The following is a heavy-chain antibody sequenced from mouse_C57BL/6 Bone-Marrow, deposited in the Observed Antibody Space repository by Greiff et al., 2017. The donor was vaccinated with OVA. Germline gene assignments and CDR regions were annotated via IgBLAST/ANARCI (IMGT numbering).Heavy chain of an antibody. D-gene: IGHD2-14*01. CDR3: ARSPCGYDGDWFAY. V-gene: IGHV1-84*01. J-gene: IGHJ3*01. CDR2: IYPGSGNT. Sequence: LMESGPELVKPGASVKISCKASGYTFTDYYINWVKQRPGQGLEWIGWIYPGSGNTKYNEKFKGKATLTVDTSSSTAYMQLSSLTSEDSAVYFCARSPCGYDGDWFAYWGQGTLVTVSA. CDR1: GYTFTDYY.